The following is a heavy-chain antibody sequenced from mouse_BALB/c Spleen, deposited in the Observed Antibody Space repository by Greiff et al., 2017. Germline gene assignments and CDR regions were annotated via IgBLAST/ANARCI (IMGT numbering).Heavy chain of an antibody. CDR3: AKNYDYYYYAMDY. J-gene: IGHJ4*01. CDR1: GFTFSSYY. CDR2: INSNGGST. D-gene: IGHD2-4*01. Sequence: EVKVVESGGGLVKLGGSLKLSCAASGFTFSSYYMSWVRQTPEKRLELVAAINSNGGSTYYPDTVKGRFTISRDNAKNTLYLQMSSLKSEDTALYYCAKNYDYYYYAMDYWGQGTSVTVSS. V-gene: IGHV5-6-2*01.